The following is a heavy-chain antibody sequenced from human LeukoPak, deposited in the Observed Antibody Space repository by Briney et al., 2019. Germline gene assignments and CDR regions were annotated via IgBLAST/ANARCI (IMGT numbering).Heavy chain of an antibody. D-gene: IGHD4-17*01. CDR1: GVSFSGYY. V-gene: IGHV4-34*01. J-gene: IGHJ4*02. CDR2: INHSGST. Sequence: SETLSLTCAVYGVSFSGYYWSWIRQPPGKGLEWIGEINHSGSTNYNPSLKSRVTISVDTSKNQFSLKLSSVTAADTAVYYCARGTRFSYGDYYFHWGQGTLVTVSS. CDR3: ARGTRFSYGDYYFH.